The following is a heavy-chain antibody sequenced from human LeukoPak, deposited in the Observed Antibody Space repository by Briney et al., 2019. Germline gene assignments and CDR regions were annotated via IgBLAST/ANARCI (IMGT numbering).Heavy chain of an antibody. CDR3: AKDRSGSYSQGLDY. CDR1: GFTFSSYA. J-gene: IGHJ4*02. D-gene: IGHD1-26*01. CDR2: ISGSGGST. V-gene: IGHV3-23*01. Sequence: TGGSLGLSCAASGFTFSSYAMSWVRQAPGKGLEWVSAISGSGGSTYYTDSVKGRFTISRDNSKNTLYLQMNSLRAEDTAVYYCAKDRSGSYSQGLDYWGQGTLVTVSS.